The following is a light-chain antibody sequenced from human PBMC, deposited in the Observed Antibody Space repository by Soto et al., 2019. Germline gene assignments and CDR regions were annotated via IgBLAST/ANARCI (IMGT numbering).Light chain of an antibody. J-gene: IGLJ2*01. CDR2: SNN. V-gene: IGLV1-44*01. CDR3: AAWDDSLNGQGV. CDR1: SSNIGSNT. Sequence: QAVVTQSPSASGTPGQRVTISCSGSSSNIGSNTVNWYQQLPGTAPKLLIYSNNQRPSGVPDRFSGSKSGTSASLAISGLQSEDEADYYCAAWDDSLNGQGVFGGGTKLTVL.